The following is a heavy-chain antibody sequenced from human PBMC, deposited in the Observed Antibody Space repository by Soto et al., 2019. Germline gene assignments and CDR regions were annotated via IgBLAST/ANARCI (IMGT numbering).Heavy chain of an antibody. CDR3: ARVSPGYFDL. J-gene: IGHJ2*01. Sequence: LRLSCAASGFTFSSYSMNWVRQAPGKGLEWVSSISSSSSYIYYADSVKGRFTISRDNAKNSLYLQMDSLRAEDTAVYYCARVSPGYFDLWGRGTLVTVSS. CDR1: GFTFSSYS. V-gene: IGHV3-21*01. CDR2: ISSSSSYI.